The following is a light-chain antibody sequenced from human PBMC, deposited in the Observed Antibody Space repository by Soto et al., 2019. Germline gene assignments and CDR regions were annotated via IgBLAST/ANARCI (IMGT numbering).Light chain of an antibody. CDR2: DVS. J-gene: IGLJ2*01. CDR3: SSYTSSSTNVV. CDR1: RSDVGGYNY. Sequence: QSALTQPASVSGSPGQSITISCTGTRSDVGGYNYVSWYQQHPGKAPKLMIYDVSNRPSGVSNRFAGSKSGNTVSLTISGLQAEDEADYYCSSYTSSSTNVVFGGGTKLTVL. V-gene: IGLV2-14*01.